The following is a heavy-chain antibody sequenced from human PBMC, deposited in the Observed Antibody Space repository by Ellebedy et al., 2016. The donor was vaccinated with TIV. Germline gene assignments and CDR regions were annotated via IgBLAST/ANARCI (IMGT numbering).Heavy chain of an antibody. J-gene: IGHJ6*02. CDR2: IRSKAYGGTT. CDR3: TRDLTTLAAAGTGIYYYTMDV. Sequence: GGSLRLXXTASGFTFGDYAMSWVRQAPGKGLEWVSFIRSKAYGGTTEYAASVKGRFTISRDDSKSIAYLQMNSLKAEDTAVYYCTRDLTTLAAAGTGIYYYTMDVWGQGTMVTVSS. V-gene: IGHV3-49*04. CDR1: GFTFGDYA. D-gene: IGHD6-13*01.